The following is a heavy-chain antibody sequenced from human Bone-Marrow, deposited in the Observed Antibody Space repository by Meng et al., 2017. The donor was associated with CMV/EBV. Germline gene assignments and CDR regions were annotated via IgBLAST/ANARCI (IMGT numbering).Heavy chain of an antibody. D-gene: IGHD6-6*01. Sequence: GESLKISCATSGFTFSTYWMSWVRQAPGKGLEWVASIKEDGSQQYYGDSVKGRFTISRDNARNSLYLQMHSLRAEDTAVYYCARGAARFGYWGQGTLVTVSS. CDR3: ARGAARFGY. CDR2: IKEDGSQQ. CDR1: GFTFSTYW. V-gene: IGHV3-7*04. J-gene: IGHJ4*02.